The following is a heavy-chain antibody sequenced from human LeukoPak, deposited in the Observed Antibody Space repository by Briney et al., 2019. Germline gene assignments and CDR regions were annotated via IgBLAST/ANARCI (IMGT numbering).Heavy chain of an antibody. V-gene: IGHV4-59*11. D-gene: IGHD4-17*01. J-gene: IGHJ4*02. CDR1: GGALSSHY. CDR3: ARIPFTGTTIYYLAY. Sequence: SETLSLTCTVSGGALSSHYWGGIRQPPAKGLEWSGYIYYRGSTNYNPSLNNRVTMSVDTSKNQFSLKVSSVTAADAAVYYCARIPFTGTTIYYLAYWGQGTLVTVSS. CDR2: IYYRGST.